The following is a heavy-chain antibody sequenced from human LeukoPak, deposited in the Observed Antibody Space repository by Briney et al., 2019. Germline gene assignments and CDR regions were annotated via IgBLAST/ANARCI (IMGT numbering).Heavy chain of an antibody. CDR2: ISAYNGNT. J-gene: IGHJ6*02. V-gene: IGHV1-18*01. Sequence: GASVKVSCKASGYTFTSYGISWVRQAPGQGLEWMGWISAYNGNTNYAQKLQGRVTMTTDTSTSTAYMELRSLRSDDTAVYYCARDRLAVAGRRSYHYYGMDVWGQGTTVTVSS. CDR1: GYTFTSYG. CDR3: ARDRLAVAGRRSYHYYGMDV. D-gene: IGHD6-19*01.